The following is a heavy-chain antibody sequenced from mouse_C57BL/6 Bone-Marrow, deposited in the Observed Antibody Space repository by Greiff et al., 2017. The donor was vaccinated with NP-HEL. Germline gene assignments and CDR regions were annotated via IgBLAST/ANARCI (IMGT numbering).Heavy chain of an antibody. CDR1: GYTFTSYW. D-gene: IGHD1-1*01. CDR3: ARLYYGSSYPYWYFDV. Sequence: VQLQQPGAELVKPGASVKMSCKASGYTFTSYWITWVKQRPGQGLEWIGNIDPSDSETHYNQKFKDKATLTVDKSSSTAYMQLSSLTSEDSAVYYCARLYYGSSYPYWYFDVWGTGTTVTVSS. V-gene: IGHV1-61*01. CDR2: IDPSDSET. J-gene: IGHJ1*03.